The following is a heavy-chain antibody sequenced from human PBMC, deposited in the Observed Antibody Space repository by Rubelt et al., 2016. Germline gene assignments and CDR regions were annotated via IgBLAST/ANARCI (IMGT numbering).Heavy chain of an antibody. CDR3: ARDSVAVRGRFDS. V-gene: IGHV3-33*01. J-gene: IGHJ5*01. D-gene: IGHD6-6*01. Sequence: GRSLRLSCAASGFTFSNYGMHWVRQAPGKGLEWVAIIWYDGGNKYYADSVKGRFTISRDNSKNTIYLQMNSLRVEDTGVYYCARDSVAVRGRFDSGGQGTLVTVSA. CDR2: IWYDGGNK. CDR1: GFTFSNYG.